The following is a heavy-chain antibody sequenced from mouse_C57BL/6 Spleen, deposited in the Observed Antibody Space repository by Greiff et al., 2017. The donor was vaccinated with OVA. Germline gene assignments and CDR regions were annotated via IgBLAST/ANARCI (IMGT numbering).Heavy chain of an antibody. J-gene: IGHJ1*03. CDR2: ISDGGSYT. Sequence: EVKLMESGGGLVKPGGSLKLSCAASGFTFSSYAMSWVRQTPEKRLEWVATISDGGSYTYYPDNVKGRFTISRDNAKNNLYLQMSHLKSEDTAMYYCARSLGRYFDVWGTGTTVTVSS. V-gene: IGHV5-4*03. D-gene: IGHD4-1*01. CDR1: GFTFSSYA. CDR3: ARSLGRYFDV.